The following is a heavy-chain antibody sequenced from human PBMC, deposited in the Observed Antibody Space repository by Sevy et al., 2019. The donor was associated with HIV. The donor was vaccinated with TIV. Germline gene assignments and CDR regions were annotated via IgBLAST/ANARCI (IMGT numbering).Heavy chain of an antibody. V-gene: IGHV4-34*01. J-gene: IGHJ4*02. CDR1: GGSFSGYY. CDR3: ARGGIGAAGNFDY. CDR2: INHSGST. D-gene: IGHD6-13*01. Sequence: SETLSLTCAVYGGSFSGYYWSWIRQPPGKGLEWVGEINHSGSTNYNPSLKSRVTISVDTSKNQFSLKLSSVTAADTAVYYCARGGIGAAGNFDYWGQGTLVTVSS.